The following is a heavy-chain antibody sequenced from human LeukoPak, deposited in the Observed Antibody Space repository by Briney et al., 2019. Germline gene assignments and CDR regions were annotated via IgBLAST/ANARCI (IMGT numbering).Heavy chain of an antibody. D-gene: IGHD5-18*01. CDR2: IFHSGTT. J-gene: IGHJ4*02. CDR1: DSITSTSYY. CDR3: ARLGGYSYGARIFDY. Sequence: SETLSLTCTVSDSITSTSYYWAWIRQPPGEGLQWIASIFHSGTTYFNPSLKSRVTLSLDTSRSQYSLQLASVTAADTALYYCARLGGYSYGARIFDYWGQGIRVAVSS. V-gene: IGHV4-39*01.